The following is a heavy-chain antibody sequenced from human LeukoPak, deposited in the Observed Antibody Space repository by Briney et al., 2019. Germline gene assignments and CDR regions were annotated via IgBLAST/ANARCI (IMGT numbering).Heavy chain of an antibody. V-gene: IGHV4-30-4*01. CDR1: GGSISSGDYY. D-gene: IGHD5-12*01. CDR2: IYYSGST. J-gene: IGHJ4*02. Sequence: SETLSLTCTVSGGSISSGDYYWSWIRQPPGTGLEWIGYIYYSGSTSYNPSLKSRLTISIDTSKNQFSLRLSSVTAADTAVYYCARDGVATWSESGFWGQGILVTVSS. CDR3: ARDGVATWSESGF.